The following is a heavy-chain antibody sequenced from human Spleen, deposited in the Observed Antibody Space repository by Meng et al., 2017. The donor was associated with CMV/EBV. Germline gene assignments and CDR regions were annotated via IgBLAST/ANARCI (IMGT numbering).Heavy chain of an antibody. CDR3: ARVALGDFDY. D-gene: IGHD3-3*02. CDR2: ISSSSSYI. V-gene: IGHV3-21*01. J-gene: IGHJ4*02. CDR1: GCTFLSHR. Sequence: LSGAASGCTFLSHRLSWGRQAPGKGLEWVSSISSSSSYIYYADSVKGRFTISRDNAKNSLYLQMNSLRAEDTAVYYCARVALGDFDYWGQGTLVTVSS.